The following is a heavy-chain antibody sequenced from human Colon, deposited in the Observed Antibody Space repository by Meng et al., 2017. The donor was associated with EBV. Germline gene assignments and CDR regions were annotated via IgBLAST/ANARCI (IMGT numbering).Heavy chain of an antibody. J-gene: IGHJ2*01. CDR2: INTHTGNP. CDR1: GTTFINYA. Sequence: LKKPVAPVKVSGKDSGTTFINYAINWVRQAPGQGLEWMGWINTHTGNPTYGQGFTGRFVLSSDTSVSTANLQISSLKAEDTAVYYCARGGPHPDSSGFHWYFDLWGRGTLVTVSS. V-gene: IGHV7-4-1*02. CDR3: ARGGPHPDSSGFHWYFDL. D-gene: IGHD3-22*01.